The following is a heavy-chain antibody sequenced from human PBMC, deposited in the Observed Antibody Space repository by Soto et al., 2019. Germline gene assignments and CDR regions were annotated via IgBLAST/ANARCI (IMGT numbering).Heavy chain of an antibody. CDR2: ISSSGDYI. Sequence: GGSLRLSCAASGFTFSTYSINWVRQAPGKGLEWVSSISSSGDYIYYADSVKGRFNISRDNAKNSVFPQKDSLRADDTALYFWARDSNNRQKGMDVWGHGTAVTVSS. CDR3: ARDSNNRQKGMDV. CDR1: GFTFSTYS. V-gene: IGHV3-21*01. J-gene: IGHJ6*02. D-gene: IGHD4-4*01.